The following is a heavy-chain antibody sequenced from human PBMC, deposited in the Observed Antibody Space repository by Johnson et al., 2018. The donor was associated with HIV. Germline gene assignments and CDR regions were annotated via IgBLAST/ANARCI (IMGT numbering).Heavy chain of an antibody. Sequence: VQLVESGGTLVQPGGSLRLSCAASGFTFSTYAMNWVRQAPGKGLEWVSAISGSGGSTYYADSVKGRFTISRDNSKNTLYLQMNSLRAEDTAVDFCGRGCRDGYTCDVFDVWGQGTRVTVSS. V-gene: IGHV3-23*04. CDR3: GRGCRDGYTCDVFDV. J-gene: IGHJ3*01. D-gene: IGHD5-24*01. CDR2: ISGSGGST. CDR1: GFTFSTYA.